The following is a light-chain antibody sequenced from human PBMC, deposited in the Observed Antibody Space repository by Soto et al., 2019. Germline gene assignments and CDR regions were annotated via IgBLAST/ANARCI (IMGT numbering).Light chain of an antibody. CDR3: QQTYSTPIT. CDR1: QSIDSY. CDR2: AAS. V-gene: IGKV1-39*01. J-gene: IGKJ5*01. Sequence: DIQMTQSPSSLSASVGDRVTIPCRASQSIDSYLNWYQQKPGKAPKFLIYAASSLQSGVPSRFSGSGSGTDFTLTISSLQPEDFATYYCQQTYSTPITFGQGTRLEIK.